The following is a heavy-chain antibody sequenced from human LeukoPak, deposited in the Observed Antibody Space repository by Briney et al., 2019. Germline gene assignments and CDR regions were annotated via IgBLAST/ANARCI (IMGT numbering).Heavy chain of an antibody. J-gene: IGHJ4*02. CDR3: ARHPNSLYSGSYSGPLYFDY. CDR1: GGSISSSSYY. Sequence: KTSETLSLTCTVSGGSISSSSYYWGWIRQPPGKGLEWIGSIYYSGSTYYNPSLKSRVTISVDASKNQFSLKLSSVTAADTAVYYCARHPNSLYSGSYSGPLYFDYWGQGTLVTVSS. CDR2: IYYSGST. V-gene: IGHV4-39*01. D-gene: IGHD1-26*01.